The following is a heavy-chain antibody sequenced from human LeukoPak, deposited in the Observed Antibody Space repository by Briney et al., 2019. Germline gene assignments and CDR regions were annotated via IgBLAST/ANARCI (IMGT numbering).Heavy chain of an antibody. CDR2: IYYSGST. J-gene: IGHJ3*02. D-gene: IGHD3-22*01. CDR3: ARVRRYYDSSGYSHDAFDI. Sequence: PSETLSLTCTVSGGSISSGDYYWSWIRQPPGKGLEWIGYIYYSGSTYYNPSLKSRVTISVDTSKNQFSLKLSSVTAADTAVYYCARVRRYYDSSGYSHDAFDIWGQGTMVTVSS. CDR1: GGSISSGDYY. V-gene: IGHV4-30-4*01.